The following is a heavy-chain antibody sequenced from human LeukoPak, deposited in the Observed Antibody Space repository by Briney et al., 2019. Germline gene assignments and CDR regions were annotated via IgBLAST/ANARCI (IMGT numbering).Heavy chain of an antibody. V-gene: IGHV3-7*01. Sequence: GGSLRLSCAASGFTFISYWMSWVRQAQGQGLEWVANIKQDGSEKYYADSVKGRFTISRDNAKNSLYLQMNSLRAEDTAVYYCARVDQLDAFDIWGQGTMVTVSS. CDR1: GFTFISYW. CDR3: ARVDQLDAFDI. D-gene: IGHD6-6*01. J-gene: IGHJ3*02. CDR2: IKQDGSEK.